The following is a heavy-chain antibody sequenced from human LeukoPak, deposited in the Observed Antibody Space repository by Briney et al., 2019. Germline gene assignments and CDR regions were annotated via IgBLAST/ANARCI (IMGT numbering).Heavy chain of an antibody. Sequence: AASVKVSCKASGYTFTSYGIRWVRQAPGQGLEWMGWISAYNGNTNYAQKLQGRVTMTTDTSTSTAYMELRSLRSDDTAVYYCARDRMRTTVTTTFDYWGQGTLVTVSS. CDR3: ARDRMRTTVTTTFDY. V-gene: IGHV1-18*01. CDR2: ISAYNGNT. CDR1: GYTFTSYG. J-gene: IGHJ4*02. D-gene: IGHD4-17*01.